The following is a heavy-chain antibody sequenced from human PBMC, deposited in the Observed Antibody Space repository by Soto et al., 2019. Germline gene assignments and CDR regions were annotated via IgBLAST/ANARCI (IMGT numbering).Heavy chain of an antibody. CDR3: EGRDDPFHV. Sequence: QVQLVESGGGVVQPERSLRLSCVATGLTFSNYGIHWVRQAPGRGLEWVAVIWHDGSQKYSADSVRGRFTISRDNSKNTVYLQMNSLRAEDTDVYYCEGRDDPFHVWGQGTMVTVSS. CDR1: GLTFSNYG. V-gene: IGHV3-33*01. J-gene: IGHJ3*01. CDR2: IWHDGSQK.